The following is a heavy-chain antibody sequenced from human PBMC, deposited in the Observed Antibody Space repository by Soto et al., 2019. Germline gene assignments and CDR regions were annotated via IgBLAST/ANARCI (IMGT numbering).Heavy chain of an antibody. CDR1: WFNLSSHA. D-gene: IGHD1-7*01. CDR3: ARDPSITGTNTLHP. Sequence: GGALRISCAASWFNLSSHAMSWVRQAPGKGLEWVSYISSSGSTIYYADSVKGRFTISRDNAKNSLYLQMNSLRAEDTAVYYCARDPSITGTNTLHPWGQGTLVTVSS. CDR2: ISSSGSTI. V-gene: IGHV3-48*04. J-gene: IGHJ5*02.